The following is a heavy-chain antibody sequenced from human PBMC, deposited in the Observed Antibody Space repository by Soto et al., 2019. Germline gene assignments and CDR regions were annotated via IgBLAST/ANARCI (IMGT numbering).Heavy chain of an antibody. V-gene: IGHV1-46*01. CDR3: ARARGMVRGVTSPNYYYGMDV. J-gene: IGHJ6*02. CDR1: GYTFTSYY. CDR2: INPSGGST. Sequence: EASVKVSCKASGYTFTSYYMHWVRQAPGQGLEWMGIINPSGGSTSYAQKFQGGVTMTRDTSTSTVYMELSSLRSEDTAVYYCARARGMVRGVTSPNYYYGMDVWGQGTTVTVSS. D-gene: IGHD3-10*01.